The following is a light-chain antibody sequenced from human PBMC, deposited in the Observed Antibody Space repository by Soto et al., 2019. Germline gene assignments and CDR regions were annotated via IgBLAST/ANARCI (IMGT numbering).Light chain of an antibody. V-gene: IGKV1-39*01. J-gene: IGKJ5*01. CDR2: AAS. Sequence: DIQMTQSPSSLSASVGDRVTITCRASQSIGTYLNWLQQKPGKAPKLLIYAASSFQSGVPSRFSGSGSGTDFTLTISSLQPEDFATYYCQQSYSAPRTFGQGTRLEIK. CDR1: QSIGTY. CDR3: QQSYSAPRT.